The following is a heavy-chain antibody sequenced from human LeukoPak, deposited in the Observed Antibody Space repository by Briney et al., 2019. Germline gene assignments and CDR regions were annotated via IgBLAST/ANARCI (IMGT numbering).Heavy chain of an antibody. V-gene: IGHV4-59*01. J-gene: IGHJ6*03. CDR2: IYYSGST. Sequence: PSETLSLTCTVSGGSISSYYWSWIRQPPGKGLEWIGYIYYSGSTNYNPSPKSRVTISVDTSKNQFSLKLSSVTAADTAVYYCARHGDLYYYYYMDVWGKGTTVTVSS. D-gene: IGHD3-10*01. CDR3: ARHGDLYYYYYMDV. CDR1: GGSISSYY.